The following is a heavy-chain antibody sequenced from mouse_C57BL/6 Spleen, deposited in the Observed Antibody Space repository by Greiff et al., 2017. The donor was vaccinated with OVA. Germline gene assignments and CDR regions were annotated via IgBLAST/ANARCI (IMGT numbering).Heavy chain of an antibody. CDR2: ISDGGSYT. CDR3: ARDRITTDAMDY. Sequence: EVMLVESGGGLVKPGGSLKLSCAASGFTFSSYAMSWVRQTPEKRLEWVATISDGGSYTYYPDNVKGRFTISRDNAKNNLYLQMSHLKSEDTAMYYCARDRITTDAMDYWGQGTSVTVSS. D-gene: IGHD1-1*01. J-gene: IGHJ4*01. CDR1: GFTFSSYA. V-gene: IGHV5-4*01.